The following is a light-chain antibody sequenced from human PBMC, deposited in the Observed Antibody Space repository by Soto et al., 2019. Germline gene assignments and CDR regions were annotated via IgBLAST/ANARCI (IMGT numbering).Light chain of an antibody. J-gene: IGKJ5*01. CDR1: QSISTH. CDR2: AAN. V-gene: IGKV1-39*01. CDR3: QQSFNTPFT. Sequence: DILMTQSPSSLSASVVESLTITCRASQSISTHLNWYQQKPGKAPKLVIYAANALQSGVPSRFSGRRYGTEYTLAITNVQPEDFAIYYCQQSFNTPFTFGQGTRVE.